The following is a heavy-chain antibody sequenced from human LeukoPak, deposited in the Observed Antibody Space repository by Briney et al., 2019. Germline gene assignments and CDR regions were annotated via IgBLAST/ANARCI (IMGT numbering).Heavy chain of an antibody. CDR2: IYTSGST. Sequence: PSETLSLTCTVSGGSISTYYWSWIRQPAGKGLEWIGRIYTSGSTNYNPSLKSRVTMSVDTSKNQFSLKLSSVTAADTAVYYCVRVIGAPNYYYYMDVWGKGTTVTVSS. D-gene: IGHD3-22*01. J-gene: IGHJ6*03. CDR1: GGSISTYY. CDR3: VRVIGAPNYYYYMDV. V-gene: IGHV4-4*07.